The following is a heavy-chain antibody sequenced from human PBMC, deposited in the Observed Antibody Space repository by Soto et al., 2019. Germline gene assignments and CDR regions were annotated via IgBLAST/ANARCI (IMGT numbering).Heavy chain of an antibody. CDR2: ISAYTGNK. CDR3: ESDAAVGLFDY. J-gene: IGHJ4*02. D-gene: IGHD1-26*01. Sequence: GASAKFYCKASGYTFTSYGISWERQAAGQGREWIGCISAYTGNKNYAQKIQGRVTMTTDTSTSTAYMEQKSMASDETAVNDCESDAAVGLFDYWGQGTQVTVGS. V-gene: IGHV1-18*01. CDR1: GYTFTSYG.